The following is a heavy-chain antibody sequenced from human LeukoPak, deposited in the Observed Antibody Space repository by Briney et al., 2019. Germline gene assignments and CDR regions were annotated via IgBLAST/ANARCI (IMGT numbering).Heavy chain of an antibody. CDR3: AKYYLVGASRWSDP. V-gene: IGHV3-23*01. J-gene: IGHJ5*02. CDR2: ISGSGGST. Sequence: PGGSLRLSCAASGFTFSSYGMSWVRQAPGKGLEWVSAISGSGGSTYYADSVKGRFTISRDNSKNTLYLQMNSLTAEDTAVYYCAKYYLVGASRWSDPWGQGTLVTVSS. CDR1: GFTFSSYG. D-gene: IGHD1-26*01.